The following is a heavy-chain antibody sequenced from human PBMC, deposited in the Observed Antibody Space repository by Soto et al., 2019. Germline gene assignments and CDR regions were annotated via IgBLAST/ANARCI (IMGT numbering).Heavy chain of an antibody. CDR1: GYTFTSFP. V-gene: IGHV1-3*01. Sequence: QVHLVQSGAEVKKPGASVKISCKAAGYTFTSFPMHWVRQAPGRRLEWMGWFNAGSGYTKYSQKFQGRVTITRDTSESTAYMELSSLRSEDTAVYYCTTDSYGYFDYWGQGTLVTVSS. J-gene: IGHJ4*02. CDR2: FNAGSGYT. CDR3: TTDSYGYFDY. D-gene: IGHD5-18*01.